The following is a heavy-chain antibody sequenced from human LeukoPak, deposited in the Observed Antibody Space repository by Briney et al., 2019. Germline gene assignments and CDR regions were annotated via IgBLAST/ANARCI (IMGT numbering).Heavy chain of an antibody. Sequence: PSETLSLTCAVYGGSFSGYYWSWIRQPPGKGLEWIGEINHGGSTNYNPSLKSRVTISVDTSKNQFSLKLSSVTAADTAVYYCARVLPRTGGATRLRRPELNWFDPWGQRTLVTVSS. J-gene: IGHJ5*02. CDR3: ARVLPRTGGATRLRRPELNWFDP. V-gene: IGHV4-34*01. D-gene: IGHD1-26*01. CDR2: INHGGST. CDR1: GGSFSGYY.